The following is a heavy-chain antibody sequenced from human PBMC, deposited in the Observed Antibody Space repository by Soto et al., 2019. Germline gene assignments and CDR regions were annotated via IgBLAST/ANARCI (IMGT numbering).Heavy chain of an antibody. CDR2: INSDGSST. J-gene: IGHJ4*02. CDR1: RFPFSSYW. CDR3: VRTSLVVAAATREDY. V-gene: IGHV3-74*01. Sequence: PGGSLTLSCAASRFPFSSYWMHLVRKAPGKGLVWISRINSDGSSTSYADSVKGRFTISRDNAKNTLYLQMNSLRAEDTAVYYCVRTSLVVAAATREDYWGQGTLVTVSS. D-gene: IGHD2-15*01.